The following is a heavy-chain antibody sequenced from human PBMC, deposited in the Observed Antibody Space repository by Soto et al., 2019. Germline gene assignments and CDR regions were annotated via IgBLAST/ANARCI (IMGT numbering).Heavy chain of an antibody. J-gene: IGHJ4*02. CDR3: ARNPEYYYGSGSYLNYFDY. V-gene: IGHV3-23*01. CDR2: ISGSGGST. D-gene: IGHD3-10*01. Sequence: GGSLRLSCAASGFTFSSYAMSWVRQAPGKGLEWVSAISGSGGSTYYADSVKGRFTISRDNSKNTLYLQMNSLRAEDTAVYYCARNPEYYYGSGSYLNYFDYWGQGTLVTVSS. CDR1: GFTFSSYA.